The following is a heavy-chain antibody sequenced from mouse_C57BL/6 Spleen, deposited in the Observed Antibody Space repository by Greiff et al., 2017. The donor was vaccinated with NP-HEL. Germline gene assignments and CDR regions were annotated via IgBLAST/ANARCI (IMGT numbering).Heavy chain of an antibody. J-gene: IGHJ1*03. CDR2: INPYNGGT. Sequence: VQLKQSGPVLVKPGASVKMSCKASGYTFTDYYMNWVKQSHGKSLEWIGVINPYNGGTSYNQKFKGKATLTVDKSSSTAYMELNSLTSEDSAVYYCAREGVYYYGYFDVWGTGTTVTVSS. V-gene: IGHV1-19*01. CDR3: AREGVYYYGYFDV. CDR1: GYTFTDYY. D-gene: IGHD1-1*01.